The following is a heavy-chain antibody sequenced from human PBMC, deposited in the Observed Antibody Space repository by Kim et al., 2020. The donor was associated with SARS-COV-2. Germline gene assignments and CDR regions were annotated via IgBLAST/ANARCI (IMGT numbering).Heavy chain of an antibody. V-gene: IGHV1-3*01. Sequence: ASVKVSCKASGYTFSRYSMQWVRQAPGQSLEGLGWIRAGTGQTRYSQKFQGRITIIRDTSASTDYMELSSLTSEDTAVYYCARDVVVPYDTGAFDFWGQGTMVTVSS. CDR1: GYTFSRYS. CDR3: ARDVVVPYDTGAFDF. D-gene: IGHD2-21*01. J-gene: IGHJ3*01. CDR2: IRAGTGQT.